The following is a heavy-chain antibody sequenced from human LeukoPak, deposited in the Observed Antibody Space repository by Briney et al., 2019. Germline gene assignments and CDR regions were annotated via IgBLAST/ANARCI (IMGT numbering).Heavy chain of an antibody. CDR2: IYNGVNT. D-gene: IGHD3-22*01. CDR3: ARRGSTYYYDNYYFDY. V-gene: IGHV4-61*01. J-gene: IGHJ4*02. Sequence: HSETLSLTCTVSGASVISASYWSWIRQPPGKGVEWIAHIYNGVNTNYNPSLKSRVTISVDTSKNQFSLKLSSVTAADTAVYYCARRGSTYYYDNYYFDYWGQGTLVTVSS. CDR1: GASVISASY.